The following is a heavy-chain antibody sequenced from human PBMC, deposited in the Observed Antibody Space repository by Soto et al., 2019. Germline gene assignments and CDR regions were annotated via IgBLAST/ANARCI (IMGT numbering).Heavy chain of an antibody. Sequence: ASVTVSCTASGGTFSSYAISWVRQAPGQGLEWMGGIIPIFGTANYAQKFQGRVTITADESTSTAYMELSSLRSEDTAVYYCARDRGYCSSTSCYYYGMDVWGQGTTVTVSS. J-gene: IGHJ6*02. CDR3: ARDRGYCSSTSCYYYGMDV. D-gene: IGHD2-2*01. CDR1: GGTFSSYA. CDR2: IIPIFGTA. V-gene: IGHV1-69*13.